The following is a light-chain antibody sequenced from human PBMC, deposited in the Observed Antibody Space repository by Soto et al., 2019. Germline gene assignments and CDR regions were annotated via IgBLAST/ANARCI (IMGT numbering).Light chain of an antibody. V-gene: IGKV3-20*01. CDR1: QSVRSNY. Sequence: EVVLTQSPGTLSLSPGDRATLSCRASQSVRSNYLAWYQQKPGQAPRLLIFGASSRATGIPDRFSGSGSGTDFSLTISRLEREDFAVYYCQQYGDSPETFGPGTKVDIK. CDR2: GAS. J-gene: IGKJ3*01. CDR3: QQYGDSPET.